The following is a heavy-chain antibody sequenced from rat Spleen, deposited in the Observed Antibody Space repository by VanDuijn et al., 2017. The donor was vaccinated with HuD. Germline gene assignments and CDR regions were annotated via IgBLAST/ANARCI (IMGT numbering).Heavy chain of an antibody. Sequence: VQLQESGPGLVKPSQSLSLTCSVTDYSITSSYGWSWIREFPGNKLEWMGYINSAGSTNYNPSLKSRISITRDTSKNQFFLQVNSVTTQDTATYYCARWNNYVAYWGQGTLVTVSS. CDR2: INSAGST. J-gene: IGHJ3*01. D-gene: IGHD1-10*01. CDR1: DYSITSSYG. CDR3: ARWNNYVAY. V-gene: IGHV3-3*01.